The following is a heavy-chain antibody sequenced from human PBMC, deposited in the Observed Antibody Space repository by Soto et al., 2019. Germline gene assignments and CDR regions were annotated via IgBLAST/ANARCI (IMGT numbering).Heavy chain of an antibody. CDR1: GGSFSGYY. J-gene: IGHJ6*03. D-gene: IGHD6-13*01. CDR2: INHSGST. V-gene: IGHV4-34*01. CDR3: AGEGIYSSSWYANYYYMDV. Sequence: SETLSLTCAVYGGSFSGYYWSWIRQPPGKGLEWIGEINHSGSTNYNPSLKSRVTISVDTSKNQFSLKLSSVTAADTAVYYCAGEGIYSSSWYANYYYMDVWGKGTTVTVSS.